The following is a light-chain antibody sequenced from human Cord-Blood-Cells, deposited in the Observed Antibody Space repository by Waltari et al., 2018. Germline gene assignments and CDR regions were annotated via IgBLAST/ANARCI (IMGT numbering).Light chain of an antibody. CDR3: CSYAGSSTYV. V-gene: IGLV2-23*02. Sequence: QSALTQPASVSGSPGQSLTISCTGTRSDFGSYNLVSWYQQHPGKAPKLMIYEVSKRPSGVSNRFSGSKSGNTASLTISGLQAEDEADYYCCSYAGSSTYVFGTGTKVTVL. CDR1: RSDFGSYNL. J-gene: IGLJ1*01. CDR2: EVS.